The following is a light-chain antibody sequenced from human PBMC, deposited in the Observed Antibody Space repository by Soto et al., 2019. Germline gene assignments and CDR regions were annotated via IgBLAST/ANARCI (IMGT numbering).Light chain of an antibody. V-gene: IGLV1-44*01. J-gene: IGLJ2*01. CDR3: AAWDDRLTDVR. CDR2: NNN. CDR1: SSNSGSNI. Sequence: QSALTQPPSVSGTPGKRVTISCSGGSSNSGSNIVSWYQLLPGTAPKLLISNNNHRPSGVPDRFSGYKSGTSASLTISGLQSEDEAEYYCAAWDDRLTDVRFGGGTKLTVL.